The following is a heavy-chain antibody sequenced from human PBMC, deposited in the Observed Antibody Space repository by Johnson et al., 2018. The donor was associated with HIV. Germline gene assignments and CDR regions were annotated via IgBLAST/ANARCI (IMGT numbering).Heavy chain of an antibody. Sequence: QMQLVESGGGLVKPGGSLRLSCAASGFTFSDYYMSWIRQAPGKGLEWVSYITGSGTVVYYADSVKGRFTISRDNATNSLYLQMNSLRADDTAVYYCARGGSDVFDIWGRGTMVTVSS. CDR3: ARGGSDVFDI. V-gene: IGHV3-11*04. D-gene: IGHD3-16*01. CDR2: ITGSGTVV. J-gene: IGHJ3*02. CDR1: GFTFSDYY.